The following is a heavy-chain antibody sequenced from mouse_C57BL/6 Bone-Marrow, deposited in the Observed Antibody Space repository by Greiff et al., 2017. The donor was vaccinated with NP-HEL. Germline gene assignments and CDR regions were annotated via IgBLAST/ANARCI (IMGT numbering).Heavy chain of an antibody. CDR3: ARATYYDYDGAMDY. V-gene: IGHV1-26*01. CDR1: GYTFTDYY. CDR2: INPNNGGT. D-gene: IGHD2-4*01. J-gene: IGHJ4*01. Sequence: VQLKQSGPELVKPGASVKISCKASGYTFTDYYVNWVKQSHGKSLEWIGDINPNNGGTSYNQKFKGKATLTVDKSYSTAYMELRSLTSEDSAVSYCARATYYDYDGAMDYWGQGTSVTVSS.